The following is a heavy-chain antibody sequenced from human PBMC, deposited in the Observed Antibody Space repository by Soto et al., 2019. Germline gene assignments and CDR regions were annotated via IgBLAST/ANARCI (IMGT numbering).Heavy chain of an antibody. V-gene: IGHV3-30-3*01. J-gene: IGHJ5*02. CDR2: ISYDGSNK. Sequence: GGSLRLSCAASGFTFSSYAMHWVRQAPGKGLEWVAVISYDGSNKYYADSVKGRFTISRDNSKNTLYLQMNSLRAEDTAVYYCAGDRYCTNGVCWGVPWFDPWGQGTLVTVSS. CDR1: GFTFSSYA. D-gene: IGHD2-8*01. CDR3: AGDRYCTNGVCWGVPWFDP.